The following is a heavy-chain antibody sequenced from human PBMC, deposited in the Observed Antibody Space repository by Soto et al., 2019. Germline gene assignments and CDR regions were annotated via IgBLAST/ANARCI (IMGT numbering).Heavy chain of an antibody. J-gene: IGHJ3*01. V-gene: IGHV3-48*01. D-gene: IGHD3-3*01. CDR2: MTSDSKTT. CDR1: GFNFNIYS. Sequence: GGSLRLSCITSGFNFNIYSMNWVRQAPGKGLEWVSYMTSDSKTTHYADSIKGRFTISRENAKNSVFLQMNSLRAEDTALYYCTRGVEYGFDFWGQGTMVTVSS. CDR3: TRGVEYGFDF.